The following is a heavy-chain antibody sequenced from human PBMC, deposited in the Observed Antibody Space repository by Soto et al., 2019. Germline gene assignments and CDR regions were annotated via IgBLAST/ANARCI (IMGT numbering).Heavy chain of an antibody. CDR3: VRLIGNSWLDF. CDR1: GGWISRTAVS. V-gene: IGHV6-1*01. Sequence: SQTPSHIVAISGGWISRTAVSWNWIRQASWRGLEWRGRTYDRSKWYNDYAESVKSRITINPDTSKNQFSLHLNSVTPEDTAVYYCVRLIGNSWLDFWGQGTLVTVSS. CDR2: TYDRSKWYN. D-gene: IGHD1-26*01. J-gene: IGHJ5*01.